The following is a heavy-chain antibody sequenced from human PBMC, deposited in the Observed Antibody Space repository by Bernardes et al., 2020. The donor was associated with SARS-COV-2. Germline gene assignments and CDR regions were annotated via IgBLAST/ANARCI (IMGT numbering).Heavy chain of an antibody. V-gene: IGHV3-23*01. CDR1: GFTFSSYS. J-gene: IGHJ5*02. D-gene: IGHD2-2*01. CDR2: ISGSCGST. CDR3: AKGPVPAAHLNWFDP. Sequence: GGSLRLSCASSGFTFSSYSMSWVRQAPGKGLEWFSAISGSCGSTYYADSVKGWFTISRDNSKNTLYLQMNSLRAEDTAVYYCAKGPVPAAHLNWFDPWGQGTLVTVSS.